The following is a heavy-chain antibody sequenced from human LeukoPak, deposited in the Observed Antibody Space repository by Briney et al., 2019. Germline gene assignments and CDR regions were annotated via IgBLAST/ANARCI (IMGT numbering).Heavy chain of an antibody. V-gene: IGHV3-74*01. J-gene: IGHJ3*02. Sequence: GGSLRLSCAASGFTFSSYWMHWVRQAPGKGLVWVSRINSDGSGTSDADFVKGRFTISRDNSKNTLYLQMNSLRAEDTAMYYCARDRLTNDAYDIWGQGTMVTVSS. CDR1: GFTFSSYW. CDR2: INSDGSGT. CDR3: ARDRLTNDAYDI. D-gene: IGHD2-8*01.